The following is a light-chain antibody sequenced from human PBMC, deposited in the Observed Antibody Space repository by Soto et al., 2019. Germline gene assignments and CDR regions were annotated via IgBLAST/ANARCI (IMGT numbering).Light chain of an antibody. Sequence: DIPMTQSPSTLSASVGDRVTITCRASQSISSWLAWYQQKPGKAPKLLIYKASSLESGVPSRFSGSGSVTEFTLTISSLQPDDFATYYCQQFNSYWTFGQGTKVEIK. V-gene: IGKV1-5*03. CDR1: QSISSW. J-gene: IGKJ1*01. CDR3: QQFNSYWT. CDR2: KAS.